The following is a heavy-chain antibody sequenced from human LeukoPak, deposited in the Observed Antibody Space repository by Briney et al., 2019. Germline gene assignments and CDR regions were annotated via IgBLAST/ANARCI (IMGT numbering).Heavy chain of an antibody. CDR1: GYTFTSYA. CDR2: INTNTGNP. J-gene: IGHJ5*02. D-gene: IGHD6-19*01. V-gene: IGHV7-4-1*02. CDR3: ARLNSSGTRWWFDP. Sequence: GASVKVSCKASGYTFTSYAMNWVRQAPGQGLEWMGWINTNTGNPTYAQGFTGRFVFSLDTSVSTAYLQISSLKAEDTAVYYCARLNSSGTRWWFDPWGQGTLVTVSS.